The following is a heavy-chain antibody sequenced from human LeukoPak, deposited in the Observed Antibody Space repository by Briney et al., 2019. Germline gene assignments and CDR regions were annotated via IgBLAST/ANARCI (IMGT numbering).Heavy chain of an antibody. CDR1: GHIFSDYY. V-gene: IGHV1-2*02. CDR2: INPKSGAA. Sequence: EASVKVSCKASGHIFSDYYMHWVRQAPGQGLEWLGWINPKSGAADYAQQFRGRVTMTRDTSINTDHMEMKRVTSDDTAVYYCARGAEAETSPLDFWGQGTLVTVSS. J-gene: IGHJ4*02. CDR3: ARGAEAETSPLDF. D-gene: IGHD6-13*01.